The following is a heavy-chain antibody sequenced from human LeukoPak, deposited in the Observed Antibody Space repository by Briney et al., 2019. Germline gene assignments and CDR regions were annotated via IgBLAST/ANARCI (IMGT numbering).Heavy chain of an antibody. J-gene: IGHJ4*02. CDR2: ISSNGGST. V-gene: IGHV3-64D*09. CDR1: GFTFSSYA. Sequence: PRGSLRLSCSASGFTFSSYAMYWVRQAPGKGLEYVSGISSNGGSTYYADSVKGRFTISRDNSKNTLYLQMSSLRAEDTAVYYCVKITSSSGGDYWGQGTMVTVSS. CDR3: VKITSSSGGDY. D-gene: IGHD6-19*01.